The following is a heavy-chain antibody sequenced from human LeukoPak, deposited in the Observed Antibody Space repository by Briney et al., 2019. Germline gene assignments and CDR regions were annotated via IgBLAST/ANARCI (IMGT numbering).Heavy chain of an antibody. V-gene: IGHV3-23*01. D-gene: IGHD4-23*01. CDR2: ISGSGGST. CDR3: AKETIGDYGGNSDFDY. J-gene: IGHJ4*02. Sequence: GGSLRLSCAASGFTFSSYAMSWVHQAPGKGLKWVSAISGSGGSTYYADSVKGRFTISRDNSKNTLYLQMNSLRAEDTAVYYCAKETIGDYGGNSDFDYWGQGTLVTVSS. CDR1: GFTFSSYA.